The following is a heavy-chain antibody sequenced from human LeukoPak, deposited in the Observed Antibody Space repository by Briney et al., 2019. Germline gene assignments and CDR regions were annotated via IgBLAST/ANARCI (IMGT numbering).Heavy chain of an antibody. D-gene: IGHD3-10*01. CDR2: IKQDGSEK. V-gene: IGHV3-7*01. CDR1: GFTFSDYW. J-gene: IGHJ4*02. Sequence: GGSLRLSCVASGFTFSDYWMSWVRQAPGKGLEWVANIKQDGSEKEFVDSVKGRFTISRDNAKNSLYLQMNSLRVDDTAVYYCAREGRGGFDSWGQGTLVTVSS. CDR3: AREGRGGFDS.